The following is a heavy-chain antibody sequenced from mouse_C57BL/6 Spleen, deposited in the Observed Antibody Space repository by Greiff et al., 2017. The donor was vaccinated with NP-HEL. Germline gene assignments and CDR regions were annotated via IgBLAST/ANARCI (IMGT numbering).Heavy chain of an antibody. V-gene: IGHV1-26*01. Sequence: EVQLQQSGPELVKPGASVKISCKASGYTFTDYYMNWVKQSHGKSLEWIGDINPNNGGTSYNQKFKGKATLTVDKSSSTAYMELRSLTSEDSAVYYCARSLYSNYDWYFDVWGTGTTVTVSS. CDR1: GYTFTDYY. J-gene: IGHJ1*03. D-gene: IGHD2-5*01. CDR3: ARSLYSNYDWYFDV. CDR2: INPNNGGT.